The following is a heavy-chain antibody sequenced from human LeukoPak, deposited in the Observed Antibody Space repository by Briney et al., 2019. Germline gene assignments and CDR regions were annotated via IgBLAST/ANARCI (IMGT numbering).Heavy chain of an antibody. CDR1: GFTFSTYS. CDR3: ARDVAVRGALGY. D-gene: IGHD3-10*01. J-gene: IGHJ4*01. Sequence: GGSLRLSCVASGFTFSTYSMNWVRQAPGKGLEWVSYISSSSSTIYYADSVKGRFTISRDNAKNSLYLQMNSLRAEDTAVYYCARDVAVRGALGYWGQEPWSPSPQ. V-gene: IGHV3-48*01. CDR2: ISSSSSTI.